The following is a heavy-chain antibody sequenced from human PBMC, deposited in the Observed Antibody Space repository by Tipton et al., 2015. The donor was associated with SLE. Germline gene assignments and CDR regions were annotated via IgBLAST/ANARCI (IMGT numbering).Heavy chain of an antibody. D-gene: IGHD1-26*01. V-gene: IGHV4-34*01. CDR2: INHGGST. CDR1: GGSFGGYY. Sequence: TLSLTCSIYGGSFGGYYWSWIRQPPGKGLEWIGEINHGGSTNYNPSRKSRVTISVDTSKNQFSLKLTSVTAADTAVYYCAIPTVRATGGFDSWGHGTLVIVSS. J-gene: IGHJ4*01. CDR3: AIPTVRATGGFDS.